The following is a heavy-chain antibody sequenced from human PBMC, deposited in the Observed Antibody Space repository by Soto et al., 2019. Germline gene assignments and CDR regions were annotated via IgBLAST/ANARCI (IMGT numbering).Heavy chain of an antibody. D-gene: IGHD4-17*01. V-gene: IGHV2-5*02. CDR1: GFSLTTTGVG. Sequence: QITLNESGPTLVKPTRTLTLTCTFSGFSLTTTGVGVGWIRQPPGKALEWLALIYWDDYKSYSPSLKSRLTVTKDTSKNQVVLTMTDMDPVDTATYYCAHSRGYGDYIVLYYFDYWGQGTLVTVSS. J-gene: IGHJ4*02. CDR2: IYWDDYK. CDR3: AHSRGYGDYIVLYYFDY.